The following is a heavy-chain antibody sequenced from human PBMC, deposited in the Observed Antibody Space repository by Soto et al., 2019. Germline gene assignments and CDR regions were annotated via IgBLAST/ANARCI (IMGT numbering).Heavy chain of an antibody. D-gene: IGHD2-21*01. CDR1: GFPFTSYG. CDR3: VCGQYYLDY. Sequence: QVQLVESGGGVVQPGRSLRLSCAASGFPFTSYGMHWVREGPDKGLEWVAIISYDGSDKYYADSVKGRFTISRDNSKKTLYLLMNILSPEDTALYYCVCGQYYLDYRGQGALVIVSS. V-gene: IGHV3-30*03. J-gene: IGHJ4*02. CDR2: ISYDGSDK.